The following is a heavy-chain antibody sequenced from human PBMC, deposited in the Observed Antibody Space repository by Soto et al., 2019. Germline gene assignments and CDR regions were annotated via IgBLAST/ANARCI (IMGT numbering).Heavy chain of an antibody. D-gene: IGHD1-26*01. CDR2: INPNSGGT. CDR1: GYTFTGYY. J-gene: IGHJ5*02. CDR3: AGGVLSGSHYTCSDP. Sequence: ASVKVSCKASGYTFTGYYMHWVRQAPGQGLEWIGWINPNSGGTDYAQKFQGRVTMTRDTSISTAYMELSRLRSDDTAVYSCAGGVLSGSHYTCSDPCGHATPVTV. V-gene: IGHV1-2*02.